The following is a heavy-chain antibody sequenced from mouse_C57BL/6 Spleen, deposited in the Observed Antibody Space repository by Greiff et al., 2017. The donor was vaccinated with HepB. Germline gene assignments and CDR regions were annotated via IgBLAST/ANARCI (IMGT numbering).Heavy chain of an antibody. CDR3: ARPLYGSSFDY. V-gene: IGHV1-50*01. Sequence: QVQLQQPGAELVKPGASVKLSCKASGYTFTSYWMQWVKQRPGQGLEWIGEIDPSDSYTNYNQKFKGKATLTVDTSSSTAYMQLSSLTSEDSAVYYCARPLYGSSFDYWGQGTTLTVSS. CDR2: IDPSDSYT. D-gene: IGHD1-1*01. CDR1: GYTFTSYW. J-gene: IGHJ2*01.